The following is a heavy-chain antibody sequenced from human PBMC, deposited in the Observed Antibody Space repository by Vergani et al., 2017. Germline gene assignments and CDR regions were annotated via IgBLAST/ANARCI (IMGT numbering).Heavy chain of an antibody. V-gene: IGHV3-23*01. D-gene: IGHD5-12*01. Sequence: EVQLLESGGGLVQPGGSLRLSCEASGFSFPGYAMSWVRQAPGKGLECVSSVSSSSATPYYADSVKGRFIISRDNSKNTLHLQMNSLRADDTAFYYCTKGSRGYTGYFFDYWGQGTLATVSS. J-gene: IGHJ4*02. CDR1: GFSFPGYA. CDR3: TKGSRGYTGYFFDY. CDR2: VSSSSATP.